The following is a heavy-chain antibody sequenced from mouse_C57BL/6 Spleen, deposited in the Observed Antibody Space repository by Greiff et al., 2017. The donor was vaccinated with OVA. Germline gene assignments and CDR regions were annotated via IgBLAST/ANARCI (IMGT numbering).Heavy chain of an antibody. CDR2: ISSGGSYT. CDR3: ARPAYYNAMDY. D-gene: IGHD2-12*01. Sequence: EVQGVESGGDLVKPGGSLKLSCAASGFTFSSYGMSWVRQTPDTRLEWVATISSGGSYTYYPDSVKGRFTISRDNAKNTLYLQMSSLKSEDTAMYYCARPAYYNAMDYWGQGTSVTVSS. V-gene: IGHV5-6*01. J-gene: IGHJ4*01. CDR1: GFTFSSYG.